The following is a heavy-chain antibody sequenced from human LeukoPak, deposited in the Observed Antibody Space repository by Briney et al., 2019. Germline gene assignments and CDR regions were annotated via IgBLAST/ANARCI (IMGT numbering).Heavy chain of an antibody. CDR1: GFAFGSEA. D-gene: IGHD4-17*01. J-gene: IGHJ4*02. Sequence: GGSLRLSCAVSGFAFGSEAMSWVRQAPGKGLEWVSAISGSGGSTNYADSVKGRFTISRDNSKNTLSLQMNSLRAEDTAVYYCAKSPPVTLYYFDYWGQGTLVTVSS. V-gene: IGHV3-23*01. CDR2: ISGSGGST. CDR3: AKSPPVTLYYFDY.